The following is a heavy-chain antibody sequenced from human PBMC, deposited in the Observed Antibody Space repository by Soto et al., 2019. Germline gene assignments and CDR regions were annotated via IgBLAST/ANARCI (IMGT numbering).Heavy chain of an antibody. V-gene: IGHV3-21*01. Sequence: EVQLVESGGGLVKPGGSLRLSCAASGFTFSSYSMNWVRQAPGKGLEWVSSISSSSSYIYYADSVKGRFTISRDNAKNSLHLQISGLRAEDTAVYYCARDPYSSWGGDWGQGTLVTVSS. CDR3: ARDPYSSWGGD. CDR1: GFTFSSYS. D-gene: IGHD2-21*01. CDR2: ISSSSSYI. J-gene: IGHJ4*02.